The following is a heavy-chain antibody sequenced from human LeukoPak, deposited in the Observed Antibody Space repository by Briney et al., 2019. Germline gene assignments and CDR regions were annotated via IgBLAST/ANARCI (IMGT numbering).Heavy chain of an antibody. V-gene: IGHV4-39*07. Sequence: SETLSLTCTVSGGSISSSSYYWGWIRQPPGKGLEWIGSIYYSGSTYYNPSLKSRVTISVDTSKNQFSLKLSSVTAADTAVYYCARVRVVRGVIIPFDIWGQGTMVTVSS. CDR1: GGSISSSSYY. CDR3: ARVRVVRGVIIPFDI. J-gene: IGHJ3*02. CDR2: IYYSGST. D-gene: IGHD3-10*01.